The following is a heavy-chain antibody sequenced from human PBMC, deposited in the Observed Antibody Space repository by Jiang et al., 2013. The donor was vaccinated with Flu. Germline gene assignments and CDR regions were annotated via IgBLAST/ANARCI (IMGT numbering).Heavy chain of an antibody. CDR2: ISAYNGNT. CDR3: ARDQDKTPAVGDL. Sequence: SGAEVKKPGASVKVSCKASGYRFMNYGITWVRQAPGQGLEWMGWISAYNGNTKYVQKMQGRVTMTTETSTTTAYMELRNLTIDDTAIYYCARDQDKTPAVGDLWGQGTLVTVSS. J-gene: IGHJ5*02. V-gene: IGHV1-18*01. D-gene: IGHD2-2*01. CDR1: GYRFMNYG.